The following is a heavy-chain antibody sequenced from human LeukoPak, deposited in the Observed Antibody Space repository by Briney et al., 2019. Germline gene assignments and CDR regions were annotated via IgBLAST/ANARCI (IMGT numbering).Heavy chain of an antibody. Sequence: PPGGSLRLSCAASGFTFRNYVIHWVRQAPGKGLEWVAVTSSDLNVKLYADSVKGRFTISRDNSRSTLYLQMNSLRPEDTAIYYCAREGYYGSGSPPSLYFDYWGQGTLVAVSS. CDR1: GFTFRNYV. CDR3: AREGYYGSGSPPSLYFDY. J-gene: IGHJ4*02. V-gene: IGHV3-30-3*01. D-gene: IGHD3-10*01. CDR2: TSSDLNVK.